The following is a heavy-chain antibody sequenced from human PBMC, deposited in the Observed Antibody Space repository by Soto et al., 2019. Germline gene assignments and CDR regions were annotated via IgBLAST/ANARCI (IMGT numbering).Heavy chain of an antibody. CDR3: ARGLVLLWFGEMGNWFDP. V-gene: IGHV4-31*02. CDR1: GFTFSSYE. D-gene: IGHD3-10*01. CDR2: IYYSGST. Sequence: VQLVESGGGLVQPGGSLRLSCAASGFTFSSYEMNWVRQAPGKGLEWIGYIYYSGSTYYNPSLKSRVTISVDTSKNQFSLKLSSVTAADTAVYYCARGLVLLWFGEMGNWFDPWGQGTLVTVSS. J-gene: IGHJ5*02.